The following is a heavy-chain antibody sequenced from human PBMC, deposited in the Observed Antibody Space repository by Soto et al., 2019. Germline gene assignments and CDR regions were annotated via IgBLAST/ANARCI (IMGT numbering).Heavy chain of an antibody. D-gene: IGHD3-22*01. CDR2: ISGSGGST. CDR1: GFTFSSYA. V-gene: IGHV3-23*01. Sequence: EVQLLESGGGLVQPGGSLRLSCAASGFTFSSYAMSWVRQAPGKGLEWVSAISGSGGSTYYADSVKGRFTISRDNSKNTLYLQMNSLRAEDTAVYYCAKDFRHYYDSTRGFDYWGQGTLVTVSS. J-gene: IGHJ4*02. CDR3: AKDFRHYYDSTRGFDY.